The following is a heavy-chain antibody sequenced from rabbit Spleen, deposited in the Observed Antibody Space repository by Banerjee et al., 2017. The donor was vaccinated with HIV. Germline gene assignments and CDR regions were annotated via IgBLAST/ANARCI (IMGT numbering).Heavy chain of an antibody. D-gene: IGHD8-1*01. CDR2: INAATGKG. V-gene: IGHV1S45*01. J-gene: IGHJ6*01. CDR1: GFSFSNGYV. CDR3: ARDSGSSFSSYGMDL. Sequence: QEQLEESGGGLVKPEGSLTLTCKASGFSFSNGYVMCWVRQAPGKGLEWIACINAATGKGVYASWAKGRFTISKTSSTTVTLQMTSLTAADTATYFCARDSGSSFSSYGMDLWGPGTLVTVS.